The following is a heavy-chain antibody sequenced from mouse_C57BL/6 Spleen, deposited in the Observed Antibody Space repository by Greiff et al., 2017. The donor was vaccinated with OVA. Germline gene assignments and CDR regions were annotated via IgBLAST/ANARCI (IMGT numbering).Heavy chain of an antibody. Sequence: VQRVESGAELARPGASVKLSCKASGYTFTSYGISWVKQRTGQGLEWIGEIYPRSGNTYYNEKFKGKATLTADKSSSTAYMELRSLTSEDSAVYFCARWGAQATRYYFHYWGQGTTLTVSS. CDR3: ARWGAQATRYYFHY. CDR2: IYPRSGNT. CDR1: GYTFTSYG. D-gene: IGHD3-2*02. J-gene: IGHJ2*01. V-gene: IGHV1-81*01.